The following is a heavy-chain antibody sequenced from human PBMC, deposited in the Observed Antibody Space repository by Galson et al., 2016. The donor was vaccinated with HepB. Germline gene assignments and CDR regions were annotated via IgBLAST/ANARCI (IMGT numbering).Heavy chain of an antibody. CDR3: ARDPEDRNVMNV. J-gene: IGHJ6*02. CDR2: IYSGGTT. V-gene: IGHV3-53*01. CDR1: GFTVSSDY. Sequence: SLRLSCAASGFTVSSDYMNWVRQAPGKGLEWVSVIYSGGTTYYEDPVKGRFTIPRDNSKNTVYLQMNRLRAEDTAVYYCARDPEDRNVMNVWGQGTTVTVSS. D-gene: IGHD1-14*01.